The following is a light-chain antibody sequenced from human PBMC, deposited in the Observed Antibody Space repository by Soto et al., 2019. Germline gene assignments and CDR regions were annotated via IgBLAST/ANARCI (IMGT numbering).Light chain of an antibody. CDR3: TSYTASSTDIL. CDR2: QVT. Sequence: QSALTQPASVSGSPGQSITISCTGTSSDVGSYNFVSWYQHHAGAAPKLIIYQVTNRPSGVSDRFSGSKSGDTASLTISGLQAEDEADYYCTSYTASSTDILFGGGTKLTVL. V-gene: IGLV2-14*01. J-gene: IGLJ2*01. CDR1: SSDVGSYNF.